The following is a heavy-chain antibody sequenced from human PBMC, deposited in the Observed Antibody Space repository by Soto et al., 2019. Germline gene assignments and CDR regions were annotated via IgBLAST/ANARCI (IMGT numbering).Heavy chain of an antibody. J-gene: IGHJ6*02. CDR3: ARAGYYYGSGKPAFDYYYYGMDV. CDR1: GYTFTSYG. Sequence: QVQLVQSGAEVKKPGASVKVSCKASGYTFTSYGISWVRQAPGQGLEWMGWISAYNGNTNYAQKLQGRVTMTTDTSTSTAYMELRSLRSDDPAVYYCARAGYYYGSGKPAFDYYYYGMDVWGQGTTVTVSS. V-gene: IGHV1-18*01. CDR2: ISAYNGNT. D-gene: IGHD3-10*01.